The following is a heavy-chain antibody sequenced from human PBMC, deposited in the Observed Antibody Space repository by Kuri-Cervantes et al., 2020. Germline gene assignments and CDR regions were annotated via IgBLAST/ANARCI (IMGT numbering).Heavy chain of an antibody. J-gene: IGHJ6*02. CDR2: ISYDGSNK. Sequence: LSLTCAVSGGSISSSNWWSWVRQAPGKGLEWVAVISYDGSNKYYADSVKGRFTISRDNSKNTLYLQMNSLRAEDTAVYYCARGGMDVWGQGTTVTVSS. CDR3: ARGGMDV. V-gene: IGHV3-30-3*01. CDR1: GGSISSSN.